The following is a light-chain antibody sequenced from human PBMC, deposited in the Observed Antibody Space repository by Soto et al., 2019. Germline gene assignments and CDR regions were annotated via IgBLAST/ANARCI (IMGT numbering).Light chain of an antibody. CDR2: AAS. CDR1: QGIRID. J-gene: IGKJ1*01. CDR3: HPYSVYWT. V-gene: IGKV1-6*01. Sequence: AIQMNHSPSSLSSSVEDRVTITCRASQGIRIDLGWYQQKPGKAPKVLIYAASTLQTGVPSRFSGSGSGTDFTLTINSLQPDDFATYYCHPYSVYWTFAQGTKVDI.